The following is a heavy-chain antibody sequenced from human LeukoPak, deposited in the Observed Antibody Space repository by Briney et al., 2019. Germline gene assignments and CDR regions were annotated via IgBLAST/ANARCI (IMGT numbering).Heavy chain of an antibody. J-gene: IGHJ4*02. Sequence: SETLSLTCTVSGGSISSYYWSWIRQPPGKGLEWIGYIYYSGSTNYNPSLKSRVTISVDTSKNQFSLKLSSVTAADTAVYYCARGSGIQLWLDWGQGTLVTVSS. V-gene: IGHV4-59*01. CDR1: GGSISSYY. D-gene: IGHD5-18*01. CDR2: IYYSGST. CDR3: ARGSGIQLWLD.